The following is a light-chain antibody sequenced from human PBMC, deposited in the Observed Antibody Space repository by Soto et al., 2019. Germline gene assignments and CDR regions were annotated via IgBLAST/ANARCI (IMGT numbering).Light chain of an antibody. J-gene: IGKJ1*01. CDR2: DAS. CDR1: QSVSSSY. V-gene: IGKV3-20*01. Sequence: EIVLTQSPGTLSLSPGERATLSCRASQSVSSSYLAWYQQKPGPTPRLLIYDASSRATGIPDRFSGSGSGRDFTLTISRLEPEDFAVYDCQQYGSSPVTFGQGTKVEIK. CDR3: QQYGSSPVT.